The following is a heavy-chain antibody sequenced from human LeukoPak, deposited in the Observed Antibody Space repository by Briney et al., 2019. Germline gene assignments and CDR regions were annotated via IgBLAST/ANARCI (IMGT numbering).Heavy chain of an antibody. V-gene: IGHV3-23*01. CDR2: IGGSSGST. D-gene: IGHD6-25*01. CDR3: AKERSGLYYFDF. CDR1: GFTFSSYA. J-gene: IGHJ4*02. Sequence: GGSLRLSCAASGFTFSSYAMRWVRQAPGKGLEWVSSIGGSSGSTYYADSVKGRFTNSRDNSKNTLYLQMNSLRAEDTAVYYCAKERSGLYYFDFWGQGTLVTVSS.